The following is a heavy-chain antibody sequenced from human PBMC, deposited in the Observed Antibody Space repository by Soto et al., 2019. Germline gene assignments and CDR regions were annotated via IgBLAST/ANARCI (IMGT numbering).Heavy chain of an antibody. Sequence: EVQLVESGGGLVQPGGSLRLSCAGSGFTFSNYWMHWVRQAPGKGLEWVSRIDHDGPTDYADSVRGRFTISRDTAENTLYLQMNSLRPEDTAVYYWVRDSHGDYWGQGTLVTVSS. V-gene: IGHV3-74*01. CDR2: IDHDGPT. J-gene: IGHJ4*02. CDR1: GFTFSNYW. CDR3: VRDSHGDY.